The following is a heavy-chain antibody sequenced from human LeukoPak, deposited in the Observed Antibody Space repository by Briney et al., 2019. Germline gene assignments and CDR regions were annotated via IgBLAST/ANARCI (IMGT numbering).Heavy chain of an antibody. Sequence: RSSETLSLTCTVSGGSISSSSYYWGWIRQPPGKGLEWIGSIYYSGSTYYNPSLKSRVTMSVDTSKNQFSLKLSSVTAADTAVYYCARDLREGKWLRFDAFDIWGQGTMVTVSS. CDR2: IYYSGST. V-gene: IGHV4-39*07. CDR1: GGSISSSSYY. CDR3: ARDLREGKWLRFDAFDI. J-gene: IGHJ3*02. D-gene: IGHD5-12*01.